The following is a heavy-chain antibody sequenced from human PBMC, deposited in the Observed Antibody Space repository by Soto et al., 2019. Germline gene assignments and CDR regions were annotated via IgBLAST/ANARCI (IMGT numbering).Heavy chain of an antibody. CDR1: GDTFNFYS. V-gene: IGHV1-69*02. J-gene: IGHJ4*02. D-gene: IGHD3-10*01. Sequence: QVQLVQSRAEVKRPGSSVKVSCKVSGDTFNFYSINWVRQAPGVGLEWVGRVNPILSMSNYAQRFQGRVTMTADKSTSTAYMELRSLRSEDTAIYYCASSYGSGYRAFDYWGQGALVTVSS. CDR2: VNPILSMS. CDR3: ASSYGSGYRAFDY.